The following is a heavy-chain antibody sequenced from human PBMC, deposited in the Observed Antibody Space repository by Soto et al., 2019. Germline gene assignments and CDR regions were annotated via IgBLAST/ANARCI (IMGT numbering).Heavy chain of an antibody. J-gene: IGHJ5*02. D-gene: IGHD5-12*01. CDR1: GGTFSSYA. V-gene: IGHV1-69*13. CDR3: ARDLSYDYVLSGWFDP. CDR2: IIPIFGTA. Sequence: ASVKVSCKASGGTFSSYAISWVRQAPGQGLEWMGGIIPIFGTANYAQKFQGRVTITADESTSTAYMELSSLRSEDTAVYYCARDLSYDYVLSGWFDPWGQGTLVTVSS.